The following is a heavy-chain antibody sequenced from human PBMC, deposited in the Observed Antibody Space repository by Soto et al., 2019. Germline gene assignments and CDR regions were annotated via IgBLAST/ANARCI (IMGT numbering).Heavy chain of an antibody. V-gene: IGHV1-2*02. CDR1: GYTFTGYY. CDR2: INPNSGGT. D-gene: IGHD7-27*01. CDR3: ARVGNYYYGMDV. J-gene: IGHJ6*02. Sequence: RASVKVSCKASGYTFTGYYMHCVRQAPGQGLEWMGWINPNSGGTNYAQKFQGRVTMTRDTSISTAYMELSRLRSDDTAVYYCARVGNYYYGMDVWGQGTTVTVSS.